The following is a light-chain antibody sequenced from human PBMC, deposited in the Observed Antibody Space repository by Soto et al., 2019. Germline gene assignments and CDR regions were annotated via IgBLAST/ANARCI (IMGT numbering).Light chain of an antibody. CDR2: WAS. CDR1: QSVLYSSNNKNY. J-gene: IGKJ2*01. V-gene: IGKV4-1*01. Sequence: DIVMTQSPDSLAVSLGERATINCKSSQSVLYSSNNKNYLAWYQQKPGQPPKLLIYWASTRESGVPDRFSGRRVGTNFPLPISSLQAEDVAVYYCQQYYSTPPYTFGQGTKLEIK. CDR3: QQYYSTPPYT.